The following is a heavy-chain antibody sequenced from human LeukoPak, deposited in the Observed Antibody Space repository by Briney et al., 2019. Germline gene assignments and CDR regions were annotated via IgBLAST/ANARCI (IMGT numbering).Heavy chain of an antibody. J-gene: IGHJ4*02. D-gene: IGHD3-22*01. CDR2: INHSGST. CDR3: ARGRGTMIVVVPLDY. CDR1: GGSFSGYY. V-gene: IGHV4-34*01. Sequence: ASETLSLTXAVYGGSFSGYYWSWIRQPPGKGLEWIGEINHSGSTNYNPSLKSRVTISVDTSKNQFSLKLSSVTAADTAVYYCARGRGTMIVVVPLDYWGQGTLVTVSS.